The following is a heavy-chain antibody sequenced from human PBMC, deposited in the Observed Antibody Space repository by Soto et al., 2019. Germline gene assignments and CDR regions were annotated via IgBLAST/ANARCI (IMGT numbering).Heavy chain of an antibody. CDR2: IYYSGST. V-gene: IGHV4-30-4*01. CDR1: GGSISSGDYY. D-gene: IGHD3-10*01. J-gene: IGHJ4*02. CDR3: ARGRYYGSGSYLVPQAPGY. Sequence: PSETLSLTCTVSGGSISSGDYYWSWIRQPPGKGLEWIGYIYYSGSTYYNPSLKSRVTISVDTSKNQFSLKLSSVTAADTAVYYCARGRYYGSGSYLVPQAPGYWGQGTLVTVSS.